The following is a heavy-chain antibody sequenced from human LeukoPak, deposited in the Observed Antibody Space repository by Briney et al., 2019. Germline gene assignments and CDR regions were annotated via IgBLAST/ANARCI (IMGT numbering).Heavy chain of an antibody. CDR1: RFTLSNYA. Sequence: GGSLRLSCAASRFTLSNYAMSWVRQAPGKGLEWVSVISGSGGNTYYADSVRGRFTISRDNSKNTLYLQMNSLRAEDTAIYYCAKADIVVLSQNAFDIWGQGTMVTVSS. D-gene: IGHD2-21*01. CDR2: ISGSGGNT. V-gene: IGHV3-23*01. CDR3: AKADIVVLSQNAFDI. J-gene: IGHJ3*02.